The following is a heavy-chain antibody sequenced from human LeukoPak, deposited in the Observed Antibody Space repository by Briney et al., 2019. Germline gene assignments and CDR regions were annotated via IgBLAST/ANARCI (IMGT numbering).Heavy chain of an antibody. CDR1: GFTFSSYG. CDR3: AKDSGGSSFGLGFAY. V-gene: IGHV3-30*02. CDR2: IRYDGSNK. J-gene: IGHJ4*02. Sequence: GGSLRLSCAASGFTFSSYGLHWVRQAPGKGLEGVAFIRYDGSNKYYADSVKGRSTIARDNSKTTLYLQMNSMRAEDTPVYYSAKDSGGSSFGLGFAYWSQGTLVTVSS. D-gene: IGHD6-13*01.